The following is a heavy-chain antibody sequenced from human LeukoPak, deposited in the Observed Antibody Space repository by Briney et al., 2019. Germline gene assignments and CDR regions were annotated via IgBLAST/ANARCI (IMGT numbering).Heavy chain of an antibody. CDR3: VRDSLGGFCSTSDCILGVY. Sequence: ASVKVSCKASGYTFTSYAMNWVRQAPGQGLEWMGWVTTKNGNTNYAQNFQGRVTMTADTSTNTAYMELRSLRSDDTAVYFCVRDSLGGFCSTSDCILGVYWGQGTLVTVSS. J-gene: IGHJ4*02. D-gene: IGHD2-21*01. CDR2: VTTKNGNT. CDR1: GYTFTSYA. V-gene: IGHV1-18*01.